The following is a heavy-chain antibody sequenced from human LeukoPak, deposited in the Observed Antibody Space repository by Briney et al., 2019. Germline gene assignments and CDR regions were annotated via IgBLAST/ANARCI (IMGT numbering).Heavy chain of an antibody. V-gene: IGHV3-48*02. D-gene: IGHD2-2*01. CDR2: ISSSSSTI. CDR1: GLTVTNAW. Sequence: GGSLRLSCAASGLTVTNAWMNWVRQAPGKGLEWVSYISSSSSTIYYADSVKGRFTISRDNAKNSLYLQMNSLRDEDTAVYYCAREKSTSLGWFDPWGQGTLVTVSS. CDR3: AREKSTSLGWFDP. J-gene: IGHJ5*02.